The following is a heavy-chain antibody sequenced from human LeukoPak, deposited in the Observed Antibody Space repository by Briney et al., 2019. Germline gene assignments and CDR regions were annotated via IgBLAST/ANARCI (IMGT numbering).Heavy chain of an antibody. Sequence: SETLSLTCTVSGGSISSSSYYWGWIRQPPGKGLEWIGSIYYSGSTYYNPSLKSRVTISVDTSKNQFSLKLSSVTAADTAVYYCARHSVRRFGPKDAFDIWGQGTMVTVSS. CDR2: IYYSGST. V-gene: IGHV4-39*07. CDR1: GGSISSSSYY. CDR3: ARHSVRRFGPKDAFDI. J-gene: IGHJ3*02. D-gene: IGHD3-10*01.